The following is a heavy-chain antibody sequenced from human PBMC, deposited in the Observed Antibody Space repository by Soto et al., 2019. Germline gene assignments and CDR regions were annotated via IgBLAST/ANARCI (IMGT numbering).Heavy chain of an antibody. D-gene: IGHD3-10*01. V-gene: IGHV3-64*02. CDR2: ISSNGGST. Sequence: GGSLRLSCAASGFTFNKYAMHWVRQAPGKGLEYVSAISSNGGSTHYADSVKGRFTISRDNSKNTLYLQMGSLRPEDMAVYYCARDPGYGSGSYLDYWGQGALVTVSS. CDR3: ARDPGYGSGSYLDY. J-gene: IGHJ4*02. CDR1: GFTFNKYA.